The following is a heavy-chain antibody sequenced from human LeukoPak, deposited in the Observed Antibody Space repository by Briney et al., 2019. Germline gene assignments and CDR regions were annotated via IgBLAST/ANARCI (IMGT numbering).Heavy chain of an antibody. CDR3: ARGYCSGGSCYSSYYYSYMDV. V-gene: IGHV4-39*07. Sequence: PETLSLTCTVSGGSISSSSYYWGWIRQPPGKGLEWIGSINYSGSTYYNPSLKSRVTISVDRSKNQFSLKLSSVTAADTAVYYCARGYCSGGSCYSSYYYSYMDVWGKGTTVTVSS. J-gene: IGHJ6*03. D-gene: IGHD2-15*01. CDR1: GGSISSSSYY. CDR2: INYSGST.